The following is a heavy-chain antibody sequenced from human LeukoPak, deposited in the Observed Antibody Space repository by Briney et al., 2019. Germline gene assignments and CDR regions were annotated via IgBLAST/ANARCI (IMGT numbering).Heavy chain of an antibody. CDR2: ISAYNGNT. V-gene: IGHV1-18*01. Sequence: VASVKVSCKASGYTFTSYGISWVRQAPGQGLEWMGWISAYNGNTNYAQKLQGRVTMTTDTSTSTAYMELRSLRSDDTAVYYCARELRGYDYVWGSYRERYYFDYWGQGTLVTVSS. D-gene: IGHD3-16*02. J-gene: IGHJ4*02. CDR1: GYTFTSYG. CDR3: ARELRGYDYVWGSYRERYYFDY.